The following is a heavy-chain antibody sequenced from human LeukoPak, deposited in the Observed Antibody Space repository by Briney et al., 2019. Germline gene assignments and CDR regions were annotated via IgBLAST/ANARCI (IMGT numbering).Heavy chain of an antibody. D-gene: IGHD3-16*02. CDR1: GGSISSSSYY. Sequence: SETLSLTCTVSGGSISSSSYYWGWIRQPPGKGLEWIGSIYHSGSTYYNPSLKSRVTISVDTSKNQFSLKLSSVTAADTAVYHCARVVDYVWGSYRYDAFDIWGQGTMVTVSS. CDR3: ARVVDYVWGSYRYDAFDI. CDR2: IYHSGST. J-gene: IGHJ3*02. V-gene: IGHV4-39*07.